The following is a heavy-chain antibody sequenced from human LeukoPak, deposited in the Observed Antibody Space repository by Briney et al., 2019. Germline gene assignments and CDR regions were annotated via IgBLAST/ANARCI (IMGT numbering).Heavy chain of an antibody. J-gene: IGHJ3*02. CDR1: EVTLCKFW. Sequence: GSLRLSCAASEVTLCKFWISWGRPAPGNGRGGVADIIQDGSEKYYVDSVKGRLTISRDNAKNSLYLQMNSLRAEDTAVYYCATIGYCSGGSCYLVVFDMWGQGTMLTVSS. D-gene: IGHD2-15*01. CDR2: IIQDGSEK. CDR3: ATIGYCSGGSCYLVVFDM. V-gene: IGHV3-7*01.